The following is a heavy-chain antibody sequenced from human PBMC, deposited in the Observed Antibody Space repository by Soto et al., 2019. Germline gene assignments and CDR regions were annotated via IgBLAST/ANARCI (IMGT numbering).Heavy chain of an antibody. V-gene: IGHV1-69*01. D-gene: IGHD2-2*01. CDR2: IIPIFGTA. CDR1: GDTFSSYA. CDR3: ARGVVPAANEEYYVDY. J-gene: IGHJ4*02. Sequence: QVQLVQSGAEVKKPGSSVKVSCKASGDTFSSYAISWVRQAPGPGLEWVGGIIPIFGTANYAQKFQGRVTITADESTSTAYMDLSSLRSEDTALYYCARGVVPAANEEYYVDYWGQGTLVTVSS.